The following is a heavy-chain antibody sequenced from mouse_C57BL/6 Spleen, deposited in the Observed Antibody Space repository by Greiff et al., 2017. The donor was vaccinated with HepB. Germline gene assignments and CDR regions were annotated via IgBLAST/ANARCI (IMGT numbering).Heavy chain of an antibody. CDR1: GFTFSSYA. V-gene: IGHV5-4*01. D-gene: IGHD2-5*01. CDR2: ISDGGSYT. J-gene: IGHJ3*01. CDR3: ARDQRGDSNEAWFAY. Sequence: DVQLVESGGGLVKPGGSLKLSCAASGFTFSSYAMSWVRQTPEKRLEWVATISDGGSYTYYPDNVKGRFTISRDNAKNNLYLQMSHLKSEDTAMYYCARDQRGDSNEAWFAYWGQGTLVTVSA.